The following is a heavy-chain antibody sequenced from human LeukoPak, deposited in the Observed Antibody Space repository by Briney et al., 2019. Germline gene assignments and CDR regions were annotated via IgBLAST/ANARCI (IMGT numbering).Heavy chain of an antibody. CDR3: ARGYCSTTSCYWDY. CDR2: ISSSSSYI. D-gene: IGHD2-2*01. Sequence: PGGSLRLSCAASGFTFSSYSMNWVRQAPGKGLEWVSSISSSSSYIYYADSVKGRFTISRDNSKNTMYLQMNSLRAEDTAVYHCARGYCSTTSCYWDYWGQGTLVTVSS. J-gene: IGHJ4*02. V-gene: IGHV3-21*04. CDR1: GFTFSSYS.